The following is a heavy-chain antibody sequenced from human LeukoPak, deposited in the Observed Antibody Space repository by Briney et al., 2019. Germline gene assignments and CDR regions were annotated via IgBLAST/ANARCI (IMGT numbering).Heavy chain of an antibody. D-gene: IGHD3-10*01. CDR1: GGTFSSYA. V-gene: IGHV1-69*05. CDR3: ARSTSDYYGSSLRFDY. Sequence: ASVKVSCKASGGTFSSYAISWVRQAPGQGLEWMGGIIPIFGTANYAQKFQGRVTITTDESTSTAYMELSNLRSEDTAVYYCARSTSDYYGSSLRFDYWGQGTLVTVSS. CDR2: IIPIFGTA. J-gene: IGHJ4*02.